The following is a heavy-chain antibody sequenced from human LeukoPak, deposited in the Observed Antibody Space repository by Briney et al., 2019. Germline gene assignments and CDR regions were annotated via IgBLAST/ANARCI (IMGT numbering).Heavy chain of an antibody. J-gene: IGHJ4*02. V-gene: IGHV4-39*07. Sequence: PSETLSLTCSVSGGSISGRSYYWGWIRQPPGKGLEWIGSFYSGITYFNPSLKGRVTVSVDTSRKHFSLKLTSVTAADTAVYYCARGPVVVVAATHYFDSWGQGTLVTVSS. CDR1: GGSISGRSYY. D-gene: IGHD2-15*01. CDR3: ARGPVVVVAATHYFDS. CDR2: FYSGIT.